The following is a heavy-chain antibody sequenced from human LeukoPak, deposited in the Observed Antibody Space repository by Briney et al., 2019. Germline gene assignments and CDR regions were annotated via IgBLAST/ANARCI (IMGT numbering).Heavy chain of an antibody. CDR2: IYYTGST. CDR3: ARGDFAYYFDY. J-gene: IGHJ4*02. V-gene: IGHV4-30-4*08. Sequence: PSETLSLTCTVSGGSISTGDYYGSWIRQPPGKGLEWIGYIYYTGSTYYNPSLKSRVTISVDTSKNQFSLKLSSVTAADTAVYYCARGDFAYYFDYWGQGTLVTVPS. CDR1: GGSISTGDYY.